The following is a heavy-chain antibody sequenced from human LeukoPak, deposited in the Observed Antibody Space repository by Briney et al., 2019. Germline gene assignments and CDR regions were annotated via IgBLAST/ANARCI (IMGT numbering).Heavy chain of an antibody. CDR3: ARVPQDYGDLMYYFEY. CDR2: ISGSSSYI. J-gene: IGHJ4*02. CDR1: GFTFSSYS. Sequence: NPGGSLRLSCAASGFTFSSYSMNWVRQAPGKGLEWVSSISGSSSYIYYADSVKGRFTISRDNAKNSLYLRMNSLRAEDTAVYYCARVPQDYGDLMYYFEYWGQGTLVTVSS. D-gene: IGHD4-17*01. V-gene: IGHV3-21*01.